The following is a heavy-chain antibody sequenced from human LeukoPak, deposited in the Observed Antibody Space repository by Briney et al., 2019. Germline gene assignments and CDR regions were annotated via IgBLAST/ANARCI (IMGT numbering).Heavy chain of an antibody. CDR2: ISTGGDTI. Sequence: GGSLRLSCVASEFTFSTYAMNWVRQAPGRGLEWISYISTGGDTIYYADSVKGRFTISRDNAKHSLYLQMNSLRAEDTAVYYCATCIATAGHYFDNWGQGTLVTVSS. D-gene: IGHD6-13*01. V-gene: IGHV3-48*03. CDR3: ATCIATAGHYFDN. J-gene: IGHJ4*02. CDR1: EFTFSTYA.